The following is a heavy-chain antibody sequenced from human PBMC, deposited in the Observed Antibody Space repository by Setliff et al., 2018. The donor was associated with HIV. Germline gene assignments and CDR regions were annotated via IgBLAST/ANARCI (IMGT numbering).Heavy chain of an antibody. V-gene: IGHV3-33*06. Sequence: GGSLRLSCAASGFTFSSYGMHWVRQAPGKGLEWVAVIWYDGSNKYYADSVKGRFTISRDNSKNTLYLQMNSLRAEDTAVYYCAKARGLATVPYYYYYMDVWGKGTTVTVSS. J-gene: IGHJ6*03. CDR1: GFTFSSYG. CDR2: IWYDGSNK. D-gene: IGHD2-2*01. CDR3: AKARGLATVPYYYYYMDV.